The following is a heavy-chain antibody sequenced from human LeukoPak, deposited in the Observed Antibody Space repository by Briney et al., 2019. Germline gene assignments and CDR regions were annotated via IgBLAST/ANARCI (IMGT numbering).Heavy chain of an antibody. V-gene: IGHV3-30*03. J-gene: IGHJ2*01. D-gene: IGHD3-22*01. CDR1: GFTFSSYG. CDR2: ISYDGSNK. Sequence: GGSLRLSCAASGFTFSSYGMHWVRQAPGKGLEWVAVISYDGSNKYYADSVKGRFTISRDNSKNTLYLQMNSLRAEDTAVYYCARGYDSSGYYSYWYFDLWGRGTLVTVSS. CDR3: ARGYDSSGYYSYWYFDL.